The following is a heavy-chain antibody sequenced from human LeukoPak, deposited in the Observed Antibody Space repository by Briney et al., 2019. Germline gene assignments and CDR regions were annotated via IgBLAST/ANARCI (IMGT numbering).Heavy chain of an antibody. CDR1: GFTFSSYG. J-gene: IGHJ3*02. CDR3: AKDQGIVVAGTWAFDI. D-gene: IGHD6-19*01. V-gene: IGHV3-30*18. CDR2: ISYDGSNK. Sequence: GGSLRLSCAASGFTFSSYGMHWVRQAPGKGLEWVAVISYDGSNKYYADSVKGRFTISRDNSKNTLYLQMNSLRAEDTAVYYCAKDQGIVVAGTWAFDIWGQGTMVTVSS.